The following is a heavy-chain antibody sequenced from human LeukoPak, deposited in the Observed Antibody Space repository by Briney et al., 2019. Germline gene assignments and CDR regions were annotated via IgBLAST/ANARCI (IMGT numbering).Heavy chain of an antibody. CDR2: ISGYNGDT. D-gene: IGHD6-19*01. J-gene: IGHJ4*02. CDR1: GHTFTHHG. CDR3: ARDPTNTSGRYAYFDY. Sequence: GASVKVSCKTFGHTFTHHGFSWVRQAPGQGLEWMGWISGYNGDTHYAQNFQGRVTLTSDTSTSTVYMELRRLRSDDTAVYYCARDPTNTSGRYAYFDYWGQGALVTVSS. V-gene: IGHV1-18*01.